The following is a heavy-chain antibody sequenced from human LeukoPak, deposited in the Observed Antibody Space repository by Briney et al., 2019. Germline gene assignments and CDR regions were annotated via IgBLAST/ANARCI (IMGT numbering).Heavy chain of an antibody. CDR3: ARHGGGDIVAPYGLYFDY. CDR1: GGSISSSSYY. V-gene: IGHV4-39*01. D-gene: IGHD5-12*01. Sequence: SETLSLTCTVSGGSISSSSYYWGWIRQPPGKGLEWIGSIYYSGSTYYNPSLKSRVTISVDTSKNQFSLKLSSVTAADTAVHYCARHGGGDIVAPYGLYFDYWGQGTLVTVSS. J-gene: IGHJ4*02. CDR2: IYYSGST.